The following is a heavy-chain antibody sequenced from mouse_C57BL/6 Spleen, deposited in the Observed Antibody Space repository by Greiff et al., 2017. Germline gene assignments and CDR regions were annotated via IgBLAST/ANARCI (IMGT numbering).Heavy chain of an antibody. CDR1: GYTFTSYW. D-gene: IGHD1-1*01. Sequence: VQLQQPGAELVKPGASVKMSCKASGYTFTSYWITWVKQRPGQGLEWIGDIYPGSGSTNYNEKFKSKATLTVDTSSSTAYMQLSSLTSEDSAVYYCARWERLLRGGVDYWGQGTTLTVSS. CDR3: ARWERLLRGGVDY. V-gene: IGHV1-55*01. CDR2: IYPGSGST. J-gene: IGHJ2*01.